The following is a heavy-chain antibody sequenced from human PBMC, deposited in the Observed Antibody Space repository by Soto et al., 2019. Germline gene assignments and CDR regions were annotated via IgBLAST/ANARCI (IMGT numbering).Heavy chain of an antibody. V-gene: IGHV1-18*01. Sequence: QVHLVQSGAEVKKPGASVKVSCKGSGYAFTTYGITWVRQAPGQGLEWMGWISAHNGNTNYAQKLQGRVPVTRDTPTSTAYMERRSLRSDDTAGYYCARGRYGDYWGQGALVTVSS. CDR1: GYAFTTYG. CDR3: ARGRYGDY. J-gene: IGHJ4*02. D-gene: IGHD1-1*01. CDR2: ISAHNGNT.